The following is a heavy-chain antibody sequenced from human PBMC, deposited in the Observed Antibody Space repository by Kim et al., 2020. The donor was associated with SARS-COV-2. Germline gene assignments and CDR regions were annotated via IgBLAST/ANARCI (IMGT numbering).Heavy chain of an antibody. D-gene: IGHD1-26*01. V-gene: IGHV3-23*01. CDR1: GFTFSSYA. CDR3: TKGSRASRPYYFDY. CDR2: ITDSGDST. J-gene: IGHJ4*02. Sequence: GGSLRLSCAASGFTFSSYAMSWVRQVPGKGLEWVSAITDSGDSTWYADSVKGRFTISRDNSKNTLYLQMNSLRAEDTAVYYCTKGSRASRPYYFDYWGQGTLVTVPS.